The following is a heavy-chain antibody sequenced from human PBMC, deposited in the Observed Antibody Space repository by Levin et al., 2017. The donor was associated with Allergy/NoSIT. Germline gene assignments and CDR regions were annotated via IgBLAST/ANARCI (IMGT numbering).Heavy chain of an antibody. CDR1: GYTFTSYD. CDR3: TREEAEFWSG. V-gene: IGHV1-8*01. D-gene: IGHD3-3*01. J-gene: IGHJ4*02. CDR2: MNPHSGNT. Sequence: ASVKVSCKASGYTFTSYDINWVRQATGQGLEWMGWMNPHSGNTGYAQKFQGRVTMTSDTSINTAYMELSRLRSEDTAVYYCTREEAEFWSGWGQGTLVTVSS.